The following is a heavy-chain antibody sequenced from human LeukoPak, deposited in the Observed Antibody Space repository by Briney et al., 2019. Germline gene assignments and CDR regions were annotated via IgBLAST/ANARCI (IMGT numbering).Heavy chain of an antibody. D-gene: IGHD4-17*01. CDR1: GFTFSSYS. V-gene: IGHV3-21*01. CDR2: ISTSSSYI. Sequence: GGSLRLSCAASGFTFSSYSMNWVRQAPGKGLEWVSSISTSSSYIYYADSVKGRFTISRDNAKNSLYLQMNSLRAEDTAVYYCAKTTDNYYYYYMDVWGKGTTVTISS. CDR3: AKTTDNYYYYYMDV. J-gene: IGHJ6*03.